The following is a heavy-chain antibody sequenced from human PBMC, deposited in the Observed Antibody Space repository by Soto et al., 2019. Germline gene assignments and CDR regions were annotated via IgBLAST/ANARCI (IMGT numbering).Heavy chain of an antibody. CDR2: ISISGTII. V-gene: IGHV3-48*03. Sequence: GGSLRLSCEGSGFVFSDYEMTWGRQVPGKGLEWISYISISGTIIHYAASVKGRFTISRDNAKNSVYLQMNSLRVEDTAIYYCAREGGFDWFYPWGQGTLVTVSS. J-gene: IGHJ5*02. CDR1: GFVFSDYE. CDR3: AREGGFDWFYP.